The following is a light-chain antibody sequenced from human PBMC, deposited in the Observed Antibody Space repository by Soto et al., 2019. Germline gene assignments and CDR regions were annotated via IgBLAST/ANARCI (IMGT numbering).Light chain of an antibody. Sequence: QPLLTQPPSASGTPEQRVTISCSGSSSNIGSNYVYWYQQFPGTAPKLLMYRSNQRPSGVPDRFSGSKSGTSASLAISGLRSEDEADYYCAAWDDSLSGYVVFGGGTKLTVL. CDR2: RSN. CDR3: AAWDDSLSGYVV. V-gene: IGLV1-47*01. J-gene: IGLJ2*01. CDR1: SSNIGSNY.